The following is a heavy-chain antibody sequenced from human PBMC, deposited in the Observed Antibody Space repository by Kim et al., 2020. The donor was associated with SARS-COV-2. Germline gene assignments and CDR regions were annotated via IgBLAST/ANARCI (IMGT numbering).Heavy chain of an antibody. J-gene: IGHJ6*03. CDR1: GFSLSTSGMC. Sequence: SGPTLVNPTQTLTLTCTFSGFSLSTSGMCVNWIRQPPGKALEWLARIDWDDDKYYNTSLKTRLTISKDTSKNQVVLTMTNMDPVDTATYYCARLRGLGTTRSQYYRYYMDVWGKGTTVTVSS. D-gene: IGHD1-7*01. CDR3: ARLRGLGTTRSQYYRYYMDV. V-gene: IGHV2-70*11. CDR2: IDWDDDK.